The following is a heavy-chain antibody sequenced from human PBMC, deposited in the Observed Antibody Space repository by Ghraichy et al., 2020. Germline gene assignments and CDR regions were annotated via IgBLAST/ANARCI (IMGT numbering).Heavy chain of an antibody. V-gene: IGHV4-39*07. Sequence: SETLSLTCTVSGGSMSSSNSFWAWIRQPPGKEPEWIGSIHYSGRTSYYNPSLQSRVTMSVDTSMNRLFLTVNSLTAADTATFYCARSPRVSDQYGYVAFDSWGQGTLVTVSS. CDR1: GGSMSSSNSF. J-gene: IGHJ4*02. CDR2: IHYSGRTS. CDR3: ARSPRVSDQYGYVAFDS. D-gene: IGHD5-18*01.